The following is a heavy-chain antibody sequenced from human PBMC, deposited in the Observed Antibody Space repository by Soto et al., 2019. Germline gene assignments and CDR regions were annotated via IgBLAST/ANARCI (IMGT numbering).Heavy chain of an antibody. J-gene: IGHJ6*02. CDR2: IMPIFRTA. Sequence: QVQVVQSGAEVKKPGSSVKVSCKTSGGTFSTSAISWVRQAPGQGLEWMGGIMPIFRTADYAQRFQGRVTITADESASTAYLELRSLTSEDTAIYYCARDKDRAHLGGNYYCIMDVWGQGTTVPVTS. V-gene: IGHV1-69*12. CDR3: ARDKDRAHLGGNYYCIMDV. CDR1: GGTFSTSA.